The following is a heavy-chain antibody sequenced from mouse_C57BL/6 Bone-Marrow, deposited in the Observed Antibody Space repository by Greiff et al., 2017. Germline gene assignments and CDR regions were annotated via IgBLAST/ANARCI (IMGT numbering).Heavy chain of an antibody. CDR1: GFSLTSSG. D-gene: IGHD2-1*01. V-gene: IGHV2-2*01. CDR2: IWSGGST. J-gene: IGHJ4*01. Sequence: VQLKESGPGLVQPSQSLSITCTVSGFSLTSSGVHWVRQSPGKGLEWLGVIWSGGSTDYNAAFISRLSISKDNSKSQVFFKMNSLQADDTAIYYCASLLSSSDYAMNYWGQGTSGTVSS. CDR3: ASLLSSSDYAMNY.